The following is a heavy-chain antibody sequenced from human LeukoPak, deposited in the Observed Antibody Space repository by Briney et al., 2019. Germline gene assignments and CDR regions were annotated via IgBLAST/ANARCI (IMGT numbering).Heavy chain of an antibody. Sequence: ASVKVSCKASGYTFTGYYMHWVRQAPGQGLEWMGWINPNSGGTNYAQKFQGRVTMTRDTSISTAYMELSRLRSDDTAVYYCARSDQTKGGGYYYDSSGYLGFNPDFDYWGQGTLVTVSS. CDR1: GYTFTGYY. CDR2: INPNSGGT. J-gene: IGHJ4*02. CDR3: ARSDQTKGGGYYYDSSGYLGFNPDFDY. V-gene: IGHV1-2*02. D-gene: IGHD3-22*01.